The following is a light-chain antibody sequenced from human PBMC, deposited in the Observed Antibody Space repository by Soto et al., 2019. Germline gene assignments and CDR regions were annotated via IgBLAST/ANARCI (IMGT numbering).Light chain of an antibody. V-gene: IGLV2-14*01. Sequence: QSVLTQPASVSGSPGQSITISCTGTSSDVGGVSWYQQHPGKAPKLMIYDVSNRPSGVSNRFSGSKSGNTASLTISGLQAEDEADYYCSSYTSSSTRVFGTGTKLTAL. CDR2: DVS. J-gene: IGLJ1*01. CDR1: SSDVGG. CDR3: SSYTSSSTRV.